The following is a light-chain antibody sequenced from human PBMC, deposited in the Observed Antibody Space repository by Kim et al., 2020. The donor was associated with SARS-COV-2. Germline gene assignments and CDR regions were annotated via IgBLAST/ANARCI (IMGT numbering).Light chain of an antibody. CDR1: SSDVGGYNY. CDR3: SSYTSSSTYV. J-gene: IGLJ1*01. CDR2: DVS. Sequence: QSALTQPASVSGSPGQSITISCTGTSSDVGGYNYVSWYQQHPGKAPKVMIYDVSKRPSGVSNRFSGSKSGNTAYLTISGLQAEDEADYYCSSYTSSSTYVFGTGTKVT. V-gene: IGLV2-14*01.